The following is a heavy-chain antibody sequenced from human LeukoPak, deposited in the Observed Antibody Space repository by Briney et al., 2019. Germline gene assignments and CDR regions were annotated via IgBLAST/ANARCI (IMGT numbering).Heavy chain of an antibody. J-gene: IGHJ4*02. CDR1: GFTFSNYY. CDR3: ARHDNSGYYRFDY. V-gene: IGHV3-7*01. CDR2: IKYDGGEK. Sequence: GGSLRLSCVASGFTFSNYYMSWARQAPGKGLEWVAHIKYDGGEKYYVDSVKGRFTISRDNAKNSLYLHMNSLRVEDTAVYYCARHDNSGYYRFDYWGQGTLVTVSS. D-gene: IGHD3-22*01.